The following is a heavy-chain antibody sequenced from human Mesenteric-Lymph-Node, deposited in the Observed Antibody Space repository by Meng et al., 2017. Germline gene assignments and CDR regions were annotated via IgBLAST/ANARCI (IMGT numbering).Heavy chain of an antibody. V-gene: IGHV4-30-4*01. CDR1: GASISGGDYY. CDR3: AKGRGDNFNWRFDY. Sequence: GRPQGSGPGLVKPSQTLSLTCTVSGASISGGDYYWSWIRQPPGKGLEWIGCIYYSGSTYYNPSLKGRVTISVDTSKNQFSLELSSVTAEDTAIFYCAKGRGDNFNWRFDYWGQGTLVTVSS. J-gene: IGHJ4*02. D-gene: IGHD3-10*01. CDR2: IYYSGST.